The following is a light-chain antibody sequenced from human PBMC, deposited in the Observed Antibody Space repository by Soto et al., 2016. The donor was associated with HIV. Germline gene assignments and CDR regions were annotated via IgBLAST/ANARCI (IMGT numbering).Light chain of an antibody. CDR2: DDT. J-gene: IGLJ3*02. CDR3: QVWDNYIDHPWM. V-gene: IGLV3-21*03. CDR1: NIGSKS. Sequence: SYELTQPPSVSVAPGKTARIICGGNNIGSKSVHWYQQKSGQAPVLVVYDDTDRPSGIPERFSGSNSGNTATLTISRVEAGDEADYYCQVWDNYIDHPWMFGGGTKLTVL.